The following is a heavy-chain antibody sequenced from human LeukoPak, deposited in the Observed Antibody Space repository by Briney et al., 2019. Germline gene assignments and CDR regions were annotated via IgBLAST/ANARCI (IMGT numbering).Heavy chain of an antibody. V-gene: IGHV1-2*04. J-gene: IGHJ6*02. CDR3: ARVRTLVIAAATDYGMDV. Sequence: GASVKVSCKASGYTFTSYYMHWVRQAPGQGLEWMGWINPNSGGTNYAQKFQGWVTMTRDTSINTAYMELSRLRSDDTAVYYCARVRTLVIAAATDYGMDVWGQGTTVTVSS. D-gene: IGHD6-13*01. CDR1: GYTFTSYY. CDR2: INPNSGGT.